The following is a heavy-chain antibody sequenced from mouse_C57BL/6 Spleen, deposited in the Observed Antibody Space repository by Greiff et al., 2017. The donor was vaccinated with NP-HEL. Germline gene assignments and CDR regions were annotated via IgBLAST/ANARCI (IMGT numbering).Heavy chain of an antibody. D-gene: IGHD2-3*01. CDR3: ARNGGYYEFAY. V-gene: IGHV2-2*01. CDR1: GFSLTSYG. CDR2: IWSGGST. J-gene: IGHJ3*01. Sequence: VQLQQSGPGLVQPSQSLSITCTVSGFSLTSYGVHWVRQSPGKGLEWLGVIWSGGSTDYNAAFISRLSISKDNSKSQVFFKMNSLQADDTAIYYCARNGGYYEFAYWGQGTLVTVSA.